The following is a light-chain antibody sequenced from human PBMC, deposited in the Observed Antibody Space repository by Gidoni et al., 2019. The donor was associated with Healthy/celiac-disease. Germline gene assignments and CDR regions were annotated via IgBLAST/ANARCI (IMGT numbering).Light chain of an antibody. CDR1: QSVLYSSNNEKY. CDR3: QQYYSTPPYT. Sequence: DIVMTQSPDSLAVSLGERATINCKSSQSVLYSSNNEKYLAWYQQKPGQPPKLLIYWASTRESGVPDRFSGSGSGTDFTLTISSLQAEDVAVYYCQQYYSTPPYTFGQGTKLEIK. CDR2: WAS. J-gene: IGKJ2*01. V-gene: IGKV4-1*01.